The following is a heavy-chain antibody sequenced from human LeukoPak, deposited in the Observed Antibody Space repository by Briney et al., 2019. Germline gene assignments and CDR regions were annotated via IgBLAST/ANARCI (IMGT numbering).Heavy chain of an antibody. CDR1: GGSTSSSSYY. V-gene: IGHV4-39*01. CDR3: ARLPPTYYDILTGYWGYYFDY. Sequence: SETLSLTCTVSGGSTSSSSYYWGWIRQPPGKGLEWIGSIYYSGSTNYNPSLKSRVTISVDTSKNQFSLKLSSVTAADTAVYYCARLPPTYYDILTGYWGYYFDYWGQGTLVTVSS. CDR2: IYYSGST. D-gene: IGHD3-9*01. J-gene: IGHJ4*02.